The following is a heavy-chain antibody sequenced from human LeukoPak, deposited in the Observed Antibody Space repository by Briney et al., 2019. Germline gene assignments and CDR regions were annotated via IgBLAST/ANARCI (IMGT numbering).Heavy chain of an antibody. J-gene: IGHJ2*01. Sequence: SETLSLTCAFSGGSINNYYWSWIRQPAGKGLEWIGRLYTSGSTNYNPSLKSRVTMSVDTSKNQFSLKLSSVTAADTAVYYCARGARGIFWYFDLWGRGTLVTVSS. CDR1: GGSINNYY. CDR2: LYTSGST. D-gene: IGHD3-16*01. CDR3: ARGARGIFWYFDL. V-gene: IGHV4-4*07.